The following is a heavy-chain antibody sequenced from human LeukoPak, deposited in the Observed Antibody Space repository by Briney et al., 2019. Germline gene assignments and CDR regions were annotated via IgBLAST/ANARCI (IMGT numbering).Heavy chain of an antibody. D-gene: IGHD6-19*01. J-gene: IGHJ4*02. V-gene: IGHV3-30*02. CDR1: GFTFSSYA. Sequence: GGSLRLSCAASGFTFSSYAMHWVRQAPGKGLEWVAFIRYDGSNKYYADSVKGRFTISRDNSKNTLYLQMNSLRAEDTAVYSCAKGYSSGWLSFFDYWGQGTLVTVSS. CDR2: IRYDGSNK. CDR3: AKGYSSGWLSFFDY.